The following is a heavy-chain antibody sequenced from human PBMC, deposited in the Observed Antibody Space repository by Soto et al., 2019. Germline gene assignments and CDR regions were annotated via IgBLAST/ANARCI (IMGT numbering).Heavy chain of an antibody. Sequence: GESLKISCKGSGYSFTSYWIGWVRQMPGKGLEWMGIIYPGDSDTRYSPSFQGQVTISADKSISTAYLQWNSLKASDTAMYYCARHSCGGDCCYYYYGMDGWGQGTTVTVSS. J-gene: IGHJ6*02. D-gene: IGHD2-21*02. V-gene: IGHV5-51*01. CDR2: IYPGDSDT. CDR3: ARHSCGGDCCYYYYGMDG. CDR1: GYSFTSYW.